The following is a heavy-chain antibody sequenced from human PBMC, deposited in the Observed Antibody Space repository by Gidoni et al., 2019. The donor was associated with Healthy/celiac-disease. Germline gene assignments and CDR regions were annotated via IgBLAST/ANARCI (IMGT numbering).Heavy chain of an antibody. V-gene: IGHV4-34*01. CDR3: ARGDNYDFWSGYHVGAFDI. Sequence: QVQLQPWGAGLLKPSETLSLTCAVYGGSFSGYYWSWIRQPPGKGLEWIGEINHSGSTNYNPSLKSRVTISGDTSKNQFSLKLSSVTAADTAVYYCARGDNYDFWSGYHVGAFDIWGQGTMVTVSS. CDR2: INHSGST. D-gene: IGHD3-3*01. J-gene: IGHJ3*02. CDR1: GGSFSGYY.